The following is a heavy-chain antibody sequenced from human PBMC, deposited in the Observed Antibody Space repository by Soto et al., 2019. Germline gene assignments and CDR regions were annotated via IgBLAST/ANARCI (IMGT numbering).Heavy chain of an antibody. D-gene: IGHD6-13*01. J-gene: IGHJ6*02. Sequence: GGSLRLSCAASGFTFSSYEMNWVRQAPGKGLEWVSYISSSGSTIYYADSVKGRFTISRDNAKNSLYLQMNSLRAEDTAVYYCARDSYEDPGYSSSLYGPYYYGMDVWGRGTQVTVSS. CDR3: ARDSYEDPGYSSSLYGPYYYGMDV. CDR2: ISSSGSTI. CDR1: GFTFSSYE. V-gene: IGHV3-48*03.